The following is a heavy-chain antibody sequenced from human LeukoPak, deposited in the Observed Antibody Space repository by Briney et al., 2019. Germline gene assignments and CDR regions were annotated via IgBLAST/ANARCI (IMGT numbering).Heavy chain of an antibody. Sequence: SETLSLTCTVSGGSISSYYWSWIRQPAGKGLEWIGRIYTSGSTNYNPSLKSRVTMSVDTSKNQFSLKLSPVTAADTAVYYCARDYYDFWSGYSPFYYYYGMDVWGQGTTVTVSS. CDR3: ARDYYDFWSGYSPFYYYYGMDV. D-gene: IGHD3-3*01. CDR2: IYTSGST. J-gene: IGHJ6*02. CDR1: GGSISSYY. V-gene: IGHV4-4*07.